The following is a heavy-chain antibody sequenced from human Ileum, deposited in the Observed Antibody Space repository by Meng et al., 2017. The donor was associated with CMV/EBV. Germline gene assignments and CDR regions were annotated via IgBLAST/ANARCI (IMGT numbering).Heavy chain of an antibody. V-gene: IGHV1-2*06. D-gene: IGHD7-27*01. J-gene: IGHJ4*02. Sequence: QVQVVQSGAEVKKPGASVRVSCKTSGYSFTVYTIHWARQAPGQGLEWMGRINTHTGDTYYAQKFRGRVTMTRDTSISTAYMELSGLRSDDTAIYYCARDNWGSDYWGQGTLVTVSS. CDR3: ARDNWGSDY. CDR2: INTHTGDT. CDR1: GYSFTVYT.